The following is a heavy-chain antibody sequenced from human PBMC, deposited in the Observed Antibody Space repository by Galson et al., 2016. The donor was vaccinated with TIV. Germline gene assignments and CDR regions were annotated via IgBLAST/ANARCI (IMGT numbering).Heavy chain of an antibody. J-gene: IGHJ4*02. CDR1: GYTFTDYG. CDR2: ISGYSGNT. D-gene: IGHD1-26*01. CDR3: ARDRMSPLVGATQDF. V-gene: IGHV1-18*01. Sequence: SVKVSCKASGYTFTDYGISWVRQAPGQGLEWMGWISGYSGNTNHAQKFQGRITMTTNTSTRTAYMELMSLRSDDTAVYYCARDRMSPLVGATQDFWGQGTLVSVSS.